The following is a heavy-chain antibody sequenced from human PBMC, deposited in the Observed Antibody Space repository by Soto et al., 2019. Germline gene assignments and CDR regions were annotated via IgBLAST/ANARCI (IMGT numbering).Heavy chain of an antibody. J-gene: IGHJ6*02. CDR3: AREGPAPYYYYGMDV. V-gene: IGHV1-18*01. CDR1: GYSFTTYG. Sequence: QVQLVQSRGEVKKPGASVKVSCKTSGYSFTTYGISLVRQAPGQGLERMGWISGYNGNTNYAQKLQGRVTMTTDTSTSTAYMELTSLRSDDTAVYYCAREGPAPYYYYGMDVWGQGSTVTVSS. CDR2: ISGYNGNT.